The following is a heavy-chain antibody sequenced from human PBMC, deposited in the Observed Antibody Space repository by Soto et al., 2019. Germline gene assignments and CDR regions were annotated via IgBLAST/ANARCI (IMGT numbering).Heavy chain of an antibody. V-gene: IGHV3-48*01. CDR3: ARGDMDV. CDR1: GFTFSSYS. CDR2: ITISGSTI. Sequence: PGGSLRLSCAASGFTFSSYSMNWVRQAPGKGLEWVSYITISGSTIYYADSVKGRFTISRDNAKNSLYLQMNSLRAEDTAVYYCARGDMDVWGKGTTVTVSS. J-gene: IGHJ6*03.